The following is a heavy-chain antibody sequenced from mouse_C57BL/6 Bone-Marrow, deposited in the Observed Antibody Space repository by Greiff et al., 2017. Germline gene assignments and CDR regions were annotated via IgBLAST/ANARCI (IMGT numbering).Heavy chain of an antibody. CDR1: GYTFTGYW. V-gene: IGHV1-9*01. J-gene: IGHJ3*01. D-gene: IGHD2-3*01. CDR3: ARFGDDGYSAWFAY. Sequence: VKLVESGAELMKPGASVKLSCKATGYTFTGYWIEWVKQRPGHGLEWIGEILPGRGSTNYNEKFKGKATFTADTSSNTAYMQLSSLTTEDSAIYYCARFGDDGYSAWFAYWGQGTLVTVSA. CDR2: ILPGRGST.